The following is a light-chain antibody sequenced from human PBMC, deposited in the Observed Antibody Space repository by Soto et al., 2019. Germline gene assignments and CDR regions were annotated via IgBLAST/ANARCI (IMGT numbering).Light chain of an antibody. CDR2: EVS. CDR1: STDVGGYNY. V-gene: IGLV2-14*01. Sequence: QSVLAQPSSVSGSPGQSITISCTETSTDVGGYNYVSWYQHHPGKGPKLIIYEVSNRPSGVSDRFSGSKSGNKASLIISNLEAEDESDYYCGSYTSTDTPFVFGTGTKVTVL. CDR3: GSYTSTDTPFV. J-gene: IGLJ1*01.